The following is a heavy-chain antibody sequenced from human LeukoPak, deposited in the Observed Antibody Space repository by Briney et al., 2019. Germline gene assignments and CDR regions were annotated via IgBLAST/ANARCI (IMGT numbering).Heavy chain of an antibody. V-gene: IGHV3-30-3*01. J-gene: IGHJ2*01. CDR1: GFTFSSYA. CDR3: AVYSSFPSYWYFDL. CDR2: ISYDGSNK. D-gene: IGHD6-6*01. Sequence: GGSLRLSCAASGFTFSSYAMHWVRQAPGKGLEWVAVISYDGSNKYYADPVKGRFTISRDNSKNTLYLQMNSLRAEDTAVYYCAVYSSFPSYWYFDLWGRGTLVTVSS.